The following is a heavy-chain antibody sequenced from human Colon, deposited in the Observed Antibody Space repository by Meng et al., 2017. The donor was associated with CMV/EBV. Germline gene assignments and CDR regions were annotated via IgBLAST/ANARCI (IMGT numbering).Heavy chain of an antibody. Sequence: SVKVSCKASGGTFSSYAISWVRQAPGQGLEWMGGIIPILGIANYAQKFQGRVTITADKSTSTAYMELSSLRSEDTAVYFCARGPTPDPYNRYEGWFDPWGQGTQVTVSS. CDR3: ARGPTPDPYNRYEGWFDP. J-gene: IGHJ5*02. V-gene: IGHV1-69*10. D-gene: IGHD1-20*01. CDR2: IIPILGIA. CDR1: GGTFSSYA.